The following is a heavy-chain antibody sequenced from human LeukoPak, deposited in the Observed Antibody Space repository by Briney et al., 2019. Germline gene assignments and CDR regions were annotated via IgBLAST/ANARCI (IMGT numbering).Heavy chain of an antibody. D-gene: IGHD3-22*01. CDR1: GYTFTGYC. CDR3: ARDTTPDSSGYYYDPSWYFDL. V-gene: IGHV1-2*02. CDR2: INPNSGGT. Sequence: GASVKVSCKASGYTFTGYCMHWVRQAPGQGLEWMGWINPNSGGTNYAQKFQGRVTMTRDTSISTAYMELSRLRSDDTAVYYCARDTTPDSSGYYYDPSWYFDLWGRGTLVTVSS. J-gene: IGHJ2*01.